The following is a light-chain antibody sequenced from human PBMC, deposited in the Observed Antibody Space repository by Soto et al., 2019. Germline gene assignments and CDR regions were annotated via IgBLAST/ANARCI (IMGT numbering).Light chain of an antibody. V-gene: IGLV2-14*03. CDR1: GSDVGGYNY. Sequence: QSVLTQPASVAGSPGQSITISCTGTGSDVGGYNYVSWYQQHPGKAPKVIMYAVSNRPSGVSNRFSGSKSGNTASLTISGRQAEDEADYYCSSYANSGLLFGGATKLTVL. CDR2: AVS. J-gene: IGLJ2*01. CDR3: SSYANSGLL.